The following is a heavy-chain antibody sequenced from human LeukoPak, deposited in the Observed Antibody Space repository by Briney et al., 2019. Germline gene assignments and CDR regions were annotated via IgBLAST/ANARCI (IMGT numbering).Heavy chain of an antibody. D-gene: IGHD6-13*01. CDR1: GGSISSSRSY. CDR3: ARPPSIAAAAPFGY. V-gene: IGHV4-39*01. J-gene: IGHJ4*02. Sequence: PSETLSLTCTVSGGSISSSRSYWGWIRQPPGKGLEWMGSIYYSGSTYYNPSLKSRVTISVDTSKNQFSLKLSSVTAADTAVYYCARPPSIAAAAPFGYWGQGTLVTVSS. CDR2: IYYSGST.